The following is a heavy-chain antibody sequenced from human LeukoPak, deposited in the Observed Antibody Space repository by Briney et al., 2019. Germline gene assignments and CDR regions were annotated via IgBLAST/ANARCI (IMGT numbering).Heavy chain of an antibody. Sequence: ASVKVSCKASGYTFTGYYIHWVRQAPGQGLEWMGWIDPNSGGTNFAQKFQGRVTMTRDMSTSTVYMELSSLRSEDTAVYYCARDCSGGSCYSSVHDAFDIWGQGTMVTVSS. CDR1: GYTFTGYY. V-gene: IGHV1-2*02. CDR3: ARDCSGGSCYSSVHDAFDI. J-gene: IGHJ3*02. CDR2: IDPNSGGT. D-gene: IGHD2-15*01.